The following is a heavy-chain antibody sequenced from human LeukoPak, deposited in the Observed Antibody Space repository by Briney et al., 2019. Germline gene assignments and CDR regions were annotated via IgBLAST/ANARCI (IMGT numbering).Heavy chain of an antibody. Sequence: GGSLRLSCAASGFNFSNYWMHWVRQAPGKGLVWASRIKSDGSTTAYADSVKGRFTISRDNAKNTLYLQMNSLRAEDTAVYHCARDWGYSYGLDYWGQGTLVTVSS. V-gene: IGHV3-74*01. CDR1: GFNFSNYW. CDR2: IKSDGSTT. J-gene: IGHJ4*02. CDR3: ARDWGYSYGLDY. D-gene: IGHD5-18*01.